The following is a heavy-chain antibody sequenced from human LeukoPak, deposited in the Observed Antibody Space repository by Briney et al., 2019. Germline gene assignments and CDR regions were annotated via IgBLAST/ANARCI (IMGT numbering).Heavy chain of an antibody. CDR1: GYTFTNYG. Sequence: ASVKVSCKASGYTFTNYGISWVRQVPGQGLEWMGWISAYSGNTDYAQNLQGRVTMTTDASTSTAYMELRSLTSDDTAVYYCARDDSRLTWRLTIFPAFDPRGQETLVTVSS. J-gene: IGHJ5*02. D-gene: IGHD3-3*01. CDR2: ISAYSGNT. V-gene: IGHV1-18*01. CDR3: ARDDSRLTWRLTIFPAFDP.